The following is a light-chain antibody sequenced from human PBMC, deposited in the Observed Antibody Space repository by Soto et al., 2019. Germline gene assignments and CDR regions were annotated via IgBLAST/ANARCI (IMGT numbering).Light chain of an antibody. Sequence: DIQMTQSPSSLSASVGNRVTITCRASQSISTYLNWYQKKPGKAPNLLIYDASRLQSGVPSRFSGSGGGTDFTLSISSVQPEDVATYFCQQSYVDPITFGQGTRLEIK. CDR1: QSISTY. J-gene: IGKJ5*01. V-gene: IGKV1-39*01. CDR2: DAS. CDR3: QQSYVDPIT.